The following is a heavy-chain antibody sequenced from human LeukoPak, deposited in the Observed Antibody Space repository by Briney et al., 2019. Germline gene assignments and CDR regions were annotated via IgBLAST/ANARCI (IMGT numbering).Heavy chain of an antibody. CDR3: ARSNWNDALVFDY. D-gene: IGHD1-1*01. CDR2: IYYSGST. V-gene: IGHV4-59*01. J-gene: IGHJ4*02. Sequence: SETLSLTCTVSGGSISSYYWSWIRQPPGKGLEWIGYIYYSGSTNYNPSLKSRVTISVDTSKNQFSLKLSSVTAADTAVYYCARSNWNDALVFDYWGQGTLVTVSS. CDR1: GGSISSYY.